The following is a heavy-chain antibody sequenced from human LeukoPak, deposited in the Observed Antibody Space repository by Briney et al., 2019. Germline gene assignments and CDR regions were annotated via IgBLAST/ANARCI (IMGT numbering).Heavy chain of an antibody. CDR2: ISYDGSNK. V-gene: IGHV3-30*18. D-gene: IGHD6-13*01. J-gene: IGHJ5*02. Sequence: GGSLRLSCAAFGFTFRSYGMHWVRQAPGKGLEWVAVISYDGSNKYYADSVKGRFTISRDNSKNTLYLQMNSLRTEDTAVYYCAKDTSHSSSWYENWFDPWGQGTLVTVSS. CDR3: AKDTSHSSSWYENWFDP. CDR1: GFTFRSYG.